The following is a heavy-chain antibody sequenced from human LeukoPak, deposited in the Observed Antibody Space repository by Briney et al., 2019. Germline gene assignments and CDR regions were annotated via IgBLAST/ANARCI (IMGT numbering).Heavy chain of an antibody. J-gene: IGHJ3*02. CDR3: ARDTLLSRAFDI. D-gene: IGHD2-2*01. CDR2: IYTSGST. Sequence: PSETLSLTCTVSGGSISSYYWSWIRQPAGKELEWIGRIYTSGSTNYNPSLKSRVTMSVDTSRNQFSLKLSSVTAADTAVYYCARDTLLSRAFDIWGQGTMVTVSS. CDR1: GGSISSYY. V-gene: IGHV4-4*07.